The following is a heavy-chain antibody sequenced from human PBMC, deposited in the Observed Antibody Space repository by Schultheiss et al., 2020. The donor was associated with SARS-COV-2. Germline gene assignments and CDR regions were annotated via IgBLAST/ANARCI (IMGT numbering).Heavy chain of an antibody. CDR3: ARDQRWVSYFDY. CDR1: GFTFSSYS. D-gene: IGHD4-23*01. Sequence: GGSLRLSCAASGFTFSSYSMNWVRQAPGKGLEWVSSISSSSSYIYYADSVKGRFTISRDNAKYSLYLQMNSLRAEDTAVYYCARDQRWVSYFDYWGQGTLVTVSS. V-gene: IGHV3-21*01. J-gene: IGHJ4*02. CDR2: ISSSSSYI.